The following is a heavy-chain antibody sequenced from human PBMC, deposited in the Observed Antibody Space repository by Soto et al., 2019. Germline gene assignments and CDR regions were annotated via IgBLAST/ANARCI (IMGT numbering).Heavy chain of an antibody. CDR3: AVHGVIFCF. Sequence: EVQLVESGGGLVQPGGSLRLSCAASGFNFRRYWMSWVRQAPGKGLEWVANINQDGSERDYVDSVKVRFNISRDNAVKSRYPQMNLLRAEDPSVYYCAVHGVIFCFCGQGHLVTV. CDR1: GFNFRRYW. D-gene: IGHD3-3*02. J-gene: IGHJ4*02. V-gene: IGHV3-7*03. CDR2: INQDGSER.